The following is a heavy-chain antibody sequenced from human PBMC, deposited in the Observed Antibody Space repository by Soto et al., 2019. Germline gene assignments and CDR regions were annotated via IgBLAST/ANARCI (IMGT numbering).Heavy chain of an antibody. Sequence: ASVKVSCKASGYTLSNYAMHWVRQAPGQRLEWMGWINAGNGDIKYSQKFQGRVSITRDTSASTAYMELSSLSSEDKAVYYCARGDYYDIHDYWGQGTLVTSPQ. CDR3: ARGDYYDIHDY. CDR1: GYTLSNYA. D-gene: IGHD3-22*01. J-gene: IGHJ4*02. V-gene: IGHV1-3*01. CDR2: INAGNGDI.